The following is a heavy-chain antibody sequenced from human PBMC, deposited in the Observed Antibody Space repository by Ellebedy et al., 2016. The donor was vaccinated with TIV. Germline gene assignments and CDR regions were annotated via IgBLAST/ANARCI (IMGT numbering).Heavy chain of an antibody. CDR3: ARWGSAGYCSSTSCYPPPWFDP. V-gene: IGHV4-31*03. CDR2: IYYSGST. D-gene: IGHD2-2*01. Sequence: SETLSLTXTVSGGSISSGGYYWSWIRQHPGKGLEWIGYIYYSGSTYYNPSLKSRVTISVDTSKNQFSLKLSSVTAADTAVYYCARWGSAGYCSSTSCYPPPWFDPWGQGTLVTVSS. J-gene: IGHJ5*02. CDR1: GGSISSGGYY.